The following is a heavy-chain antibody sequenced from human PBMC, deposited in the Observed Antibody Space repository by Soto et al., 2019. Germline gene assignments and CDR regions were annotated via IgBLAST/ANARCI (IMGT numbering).Heavy chain of an antibody. CDR1: GGSFSGYY. CDR3: ARGLLKGRYCSGGSCYDSHYYMDV. J-gene: IGHJ6*03. Sequence: QVQLQQWGAGLLKPSETLSLTCAVYGGSFSGYYWSWIRQPPGKGLEWIGEINHSGSTNYNPSLKSRVTISVDTSKNQFSLKLSSVTAADTAVYYCARGLLKGRYCSGGSCYDSHYYMDVWGKGTTVTVSS. D-gene: IGHD2-15*01. V-gene: IGHV4-34*01. CDR2: INHSGST.